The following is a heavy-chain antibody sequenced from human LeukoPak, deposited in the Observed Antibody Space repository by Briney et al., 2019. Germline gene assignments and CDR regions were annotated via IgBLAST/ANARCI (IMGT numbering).Heavy chain of an antibody. CDR1: GCTFSNYA. D-gene: IGHD3-3*01. CDR3: ARDLWGATYYDFWSGYSDAFDI. J-gene: IGHJ3*02. Sequence: SVKVSCMASGCTFSNYAFSWVRQAPGQGHEWMGRIIYSFGTANYAQKFQGRVTITSDESTSTAYMGPSSLRSEDTAVYYCARDLWGATYYDFWSGYSDAFDIWGQGTMVTVSS. CDR2: IIYSFGTA. V-gene: IGHV1-69*13.